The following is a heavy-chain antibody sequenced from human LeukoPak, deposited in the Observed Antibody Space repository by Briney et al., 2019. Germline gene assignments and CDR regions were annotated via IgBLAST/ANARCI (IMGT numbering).Heavy chain of an antibody. V-gene: IGHV4-39*07. J-gene: IGHJ4*02. Sequence: SETLSLTCTVSGGSISSSSYYWGWIRQPPGKGLEWIGSIYYSGSTYYNPSLKSRVTISVDTSKNEFSLKLSSVAATDTAVYYCARVPHSVEGSMKAVFIHYFDYWGQGSLVTVSS. CDR2: IYYSGST. D-gene: IGHD3-22*01. CDR3: ARVPHSVEGSMKAVFIHYFDY. CDR1: GGSISSSSYY.